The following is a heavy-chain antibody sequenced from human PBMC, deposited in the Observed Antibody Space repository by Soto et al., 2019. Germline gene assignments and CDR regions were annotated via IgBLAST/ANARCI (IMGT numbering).Heavy chain of an antibody. J-gene: IGHJ6*03. V-gene: IGHV4-34*01. Sequence: QVQLQQWGAGLLKPSETLSLTCAVYGGSFSGYYWSWIRQPPGKGLEWIGEINHSGSTNYNPSLKSRVTISVDTSKNQFSLKLSSVTAADTAVYYCARGLHSYDFWSGRGSYYYYYMDVWGKGTTVTVSS. CDR1: GGSFSGYY. CDR2: INHSGST. D-gene: IGHD3-3*01. CDR3: ARGLHSYDFWSGRGSYYYYYMDV.